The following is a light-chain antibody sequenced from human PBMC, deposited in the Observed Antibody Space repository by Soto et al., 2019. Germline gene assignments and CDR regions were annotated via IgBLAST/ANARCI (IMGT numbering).Light chain of an antibody. CDR1: QSVSSSY. J-gene: IGKJ2*01. V-gene: IGKV3-20*01. CDR3: QQYGRSPYT. CDR2: GAS. Sequence: EIVLTQSPGTLSLSPGERATLSCRASQSVSSSYLAWYQQKPGQAPRLLIYGASSRATGIPDRFSGSGSGTDFTLTISRLEPEDFEVYSCQQYGRSPYTFGQGTKLEIK.